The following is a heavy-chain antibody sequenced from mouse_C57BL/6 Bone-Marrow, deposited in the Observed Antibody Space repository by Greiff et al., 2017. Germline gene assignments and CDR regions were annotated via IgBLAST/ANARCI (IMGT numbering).Heavy chain of an antibody. J-gene: IGHJ2*01. CDR2: IYPRSGNT. V-gene: IGHV1-81*01. CDR3: ARRGENGAYFDY. CDR1: GYTFTSYG. Sequence: QVHMKQSGAELARPGASVKLSCKASGYTFTSYGISWVKQRTGQGLEWIGEIYPRSGNTYYNEKFKGKATLTADKSSSTAYMELRSLTSEDSAVYFCARRGENGAYFDYWGQGTTLTVSS.